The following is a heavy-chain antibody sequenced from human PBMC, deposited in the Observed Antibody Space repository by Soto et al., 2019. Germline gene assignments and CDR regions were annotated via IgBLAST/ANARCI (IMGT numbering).Heavy chain of an antibody. J-gene: IGHJ5*02. Sequence: VQLVQYGAEVRRPGASVRVSCTTSGYTFTDHYIHWRRQRQAPGQGLQWMGWINVRNGDAKYAQTLEDSVILTRDTSIATAHLEMTILKCDDTAVYYCARGPGSSWFDTWGQGTQVTVSS. CDR1: GYTFTDHY. CDR2: INVRNGDA. D-gene: IGHD3-10*01. V-gene: IGHV1-2*02. CDR3: ARGPGSSWFDT.